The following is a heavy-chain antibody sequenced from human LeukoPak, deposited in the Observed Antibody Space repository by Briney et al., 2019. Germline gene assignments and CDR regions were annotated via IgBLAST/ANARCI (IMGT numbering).Heavy chain of an antibody. CDR2: IRSDNFAT. J-gene: IGHJ6*02. D-gene: IGHD6-19*01. CDR3: TRHLIAMAGKYGMDV. CDR1: GFTLSGSA. V-gene: IGHV3-73*01. Sequence: PGGSLRLSCAASGFTLSGSAMHWVRQPSGKGLEWVGRIRSDNFATAYAPSVRGRFTISRDDSKNTAFLQMNSLKTDDTAVYYCTRHLIAMAGKYGMDVWGRGTTVTVSS.